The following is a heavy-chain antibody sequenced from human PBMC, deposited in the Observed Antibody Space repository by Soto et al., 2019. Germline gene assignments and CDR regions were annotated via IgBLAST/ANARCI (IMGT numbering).Heavy chain of an antibody. D-gene: IGHD2-8*02. CDR1: GYTFTEFG. V-gene: IGHV1-18*01. CDR3: AREYCAGGLCYGVDY. Sequence: GASVKVSCKTSGYTFTEFGISWVRQAPGQGLEWMGWISSYNGDTKYAQKFQDRVTVTTDTSTTTAYMDLRSLESDDTAMYYCAREYCAGGLCYGVDYWGQGTLVTVSS. J-gene: IGHJ4*02. CDR2: ISSYNGDT.